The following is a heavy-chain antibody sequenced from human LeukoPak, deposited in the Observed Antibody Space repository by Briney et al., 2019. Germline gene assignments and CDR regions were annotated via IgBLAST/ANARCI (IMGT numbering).Heavy chain of an antibody. Sequence: PSQTLSLTCTVSGGSISTGGYYWTWIRQHPGKGLEWIGYIYHSGSTYYNPSLKSRVTISVDRSKNQFSLKLSSVTAADTAVYYCARSYGSGSYPFDYWGQGTLVTVSS. V-gene: IGHV4-30-2*01. CDR2: IYHSGST. CDR3: ARSYGSGSYPFDY. D-gene: IGHD3-10*01. CDR1: GGSISTGGYY. J-gene: IGHJ4*02.